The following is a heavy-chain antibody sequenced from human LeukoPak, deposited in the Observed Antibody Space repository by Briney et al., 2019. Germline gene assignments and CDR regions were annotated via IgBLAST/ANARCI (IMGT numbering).Heavy chain of an antibody. Sequence: ASVKVSCKASGGSFSNFGISWVRQAPGQGLEWMGWINPNSGGTNYAQKFQGRVTMTRDTSISTAYMELSRLRSDDTAVYYCARGGSDAYNWFDPWGQGTLVTVSS. CDR3: ARGGSDAYNWFDP. D-gene: IGHD2-15*01. J-gene: IGHJ5*02. CDR2: INPNSGGT. CDR1: GGSFSNFG. V-gene: IGHV1-2*02.